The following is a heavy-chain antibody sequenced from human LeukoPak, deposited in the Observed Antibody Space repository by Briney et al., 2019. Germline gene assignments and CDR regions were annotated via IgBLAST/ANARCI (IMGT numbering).Heavy chain of an antibody. CDR2: IYTSGST. J-gene: IGHJ4*02. D-gene: IGHD3-10*01. CDR1: GGSISSYY. Sequence: SETLSLTCTVSGGSISSYYWSWIRQPAGKGLEWIGRIYTSGSTNYNPSLKSRVTMSVDTSKNQFSLKLSSVTAADTAVYYCARYVPGSGSYYKDYFDCWGQGTLVTVSS. V-gene: IGHV4-4*07. CDR3: ARYVPGSGSYYKDYFDC.